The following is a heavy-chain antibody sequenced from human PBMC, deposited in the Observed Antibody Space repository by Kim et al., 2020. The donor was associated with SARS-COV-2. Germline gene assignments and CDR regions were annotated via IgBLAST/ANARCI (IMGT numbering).Heavy chain of an antibody. CDR1: GGSFSGYY. J-gene: IGHJ4*02. CDR3: ARGVYDSSGHDRRQFDY. CDR2: INHSGST. V-gene: IGHV4-34*01. Sequence: SETLSLTCAVYGGSFSGYYWSWIRQPPGKGLEWIGEINHSGSTNYNPSLKSRVTISVDTSKNQFSLKLSSVTAADTAVYYCARGVYDSSGHDRRQFDYWGQGTLVTVSS. D-gene: IGHD3-22*01.